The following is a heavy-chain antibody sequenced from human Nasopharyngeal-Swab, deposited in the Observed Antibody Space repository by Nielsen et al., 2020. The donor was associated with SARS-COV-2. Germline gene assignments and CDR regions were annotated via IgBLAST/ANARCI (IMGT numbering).Heavy chain of an antibody. D-gene: IGHD3-3*01. J-gene: IGHJ3*02. Sequence: SVKVSCKASGGTFSSYAISWVRQAPGQGLEWMGGIIPISGTANYAQKFQGRVTITADESTSTAYMELSSLRSEDTAVYYCARDRLTYYDFWSGRGAFDIWGQGTMVTVSS. V-gene: IGHV1-69*13. CDR2: IIPISGTA. CDR1: GGTFSSYA. CDR3: ARDRLTYYDFWSGRGAFDI.